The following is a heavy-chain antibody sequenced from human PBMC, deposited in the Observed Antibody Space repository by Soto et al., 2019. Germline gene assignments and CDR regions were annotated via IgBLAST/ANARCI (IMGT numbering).Heavy chain of an antibody. J-gene: IGHJ4*02. D-gene: IGHD4-17*01. Sequence: QVQLVQSGAEVKKPGASVKVSCKASGYTFTSYDINWVRQATGQGLEWMGWMNPNSGNTGYAQKCQGRVTLTKNTSISTAYMELSSLRSEDTAVYYCARSSGRLRDAVDYWGQGTLVTVSS. CDR3: ARSSGRLRDAVDY. CDR1: GYTFTSYD. CDR2: MNPNSGNT. V-gene: IGHV1-8*01.